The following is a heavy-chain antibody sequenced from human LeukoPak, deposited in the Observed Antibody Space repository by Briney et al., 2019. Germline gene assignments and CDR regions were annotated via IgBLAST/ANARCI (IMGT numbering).Heavy chain of an antibody. CDR1: GFTFNNYG. Sequence: GGSLRLSCAASGFTFNNYGMHWVRQAPGKGLEWVASIRYNGNNQYYADSVKGRFIISRDNSKNTLYPQMNSLKGDDTAVYYCAKDSAFYYIDVWGKGTTVIISS. D-gene: IGHD3-10*01. J-gene: IGHJ6*03. CDR2: IRYNGNNQ. V-gene: IGHV3-30*02. CDR3: AKDSAFYYIDV.